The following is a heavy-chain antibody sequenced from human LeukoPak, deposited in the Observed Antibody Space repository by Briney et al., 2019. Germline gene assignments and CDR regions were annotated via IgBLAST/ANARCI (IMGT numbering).Heavy chain of an antibody. CDR3: ARAYYYDSSGYYEYFDY. CDR2: ISSSSSYI. CDR1: GFTFSSYN. Sequence: PGGSLRLSCAASGFTFSSYNMNWVRQAPGKGLEWVSSISSSSSYIYYTDSVKGRFTISRDNAKNSLYLQMNSLRAEDTAVYYCARAYYYDSSGYYEYFDYWGQGTLVTVSS. J-gene: IGHJ4*02. D-gene: IGHD3-22*01. V-gene: IGHV3-21*01.